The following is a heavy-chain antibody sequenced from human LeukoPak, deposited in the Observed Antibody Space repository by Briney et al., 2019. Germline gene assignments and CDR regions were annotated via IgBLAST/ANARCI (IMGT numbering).Heavy chain of an antibody. Sequence: ASMKVSCKASGFIFTNYAINWVRQAPGQGLEWMGWINVYNGRTNYAQDFQGRVTLTTDTSTSTAYMELRNLRSDDTALYYCMRAFYFGSGSHQAYYFDYWGQGTLVTVSS. V-gene: IGHV1-18*01. D-gene: IGHD3-10*01. CDR1: GFIFTNYA. CDR2: INVYNGRT. J-gene: IGHJ4*02. CDR3: MRAFYFGSGSHQAYYFDY.